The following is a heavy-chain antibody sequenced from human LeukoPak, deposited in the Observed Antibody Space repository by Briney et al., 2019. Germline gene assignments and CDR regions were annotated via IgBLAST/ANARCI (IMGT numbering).Heavy chain of an antibody. CDR2: INPNSGVT. D-gene: IGHD3-16*02. Sequence: ASVKVSCKASGYTFTGYYMHWVRQAPGQGLEWMGWINPNSGVTYYAQKFQGGVSMTRDTSISTAYMEVSRLRSDDSALYYCARLSTPNLYYFDYWGQGTLVTVSS. CDR1: GYTFTGYY. CDR3: ARLSTPNLYYFDY. J-gene: IGHJ4*02. V-gene: IGHV1-2*02.